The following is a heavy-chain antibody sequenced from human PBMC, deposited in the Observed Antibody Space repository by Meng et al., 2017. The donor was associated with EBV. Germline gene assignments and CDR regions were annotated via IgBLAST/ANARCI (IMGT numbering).Heavy chain of an antibody. CDR2: FLPTLGAP. CDR3: ASESGRGYTPDY. Sequence: QVQLVQSAAEVKKPGSSVKASCKTSGGPFRNYAISWVRQAPGQGLECLGGFLPTLGAPNYAQKFHGRVTITADESTSPHYMDLSSLRSEDTAVYYCASESGRGYTPDYWGQGTLVTVSS. CDR1: GGPFRNYA. J-gene: IGHJ4*02. D-gene: IGHD3-10*01. V-gene: IGHV1-69*01.